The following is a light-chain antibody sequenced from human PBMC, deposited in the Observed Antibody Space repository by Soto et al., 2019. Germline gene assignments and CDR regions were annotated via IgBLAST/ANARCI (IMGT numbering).Light chain of an antibody. V-gene: IGKV3-20*01. CDR2: GAS. CDR3: QQYGSSFTWT. CDR1: QSVSSSY. J-gene: IGKJ1*01. Sequence: EIVLTQSPGTLSLSPGERATLSCRASQSVSSSYLAWYQHKPGQAPRLLIYGASSRATGIPDRFSGSGSGTDFTLTISRMEPEDFAVYYCQQYGSSFTWTFGQGTKVEIK.